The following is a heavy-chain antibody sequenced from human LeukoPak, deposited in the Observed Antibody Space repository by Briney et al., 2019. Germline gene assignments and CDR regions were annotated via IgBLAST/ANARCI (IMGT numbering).Heavy chain of an antibody. CDR2: ISAYNGNI. CDR1: GYTFTSYG. CDR3: ARDGGATDAFDI. Sequence: ASVTVSCKASGYTFTSYGINWVRQAPGQGLEWMGWISAYNGNIKYAQKLQGRVTMTTDTSTSTAYMELRSLRSDDTAVYYCARDGGATDAFDIWGQGTMVTVSS. J-gene: IGHJ3*02. V-gene: IGHV1-18*01. D-gene: IGHD1-26*01.